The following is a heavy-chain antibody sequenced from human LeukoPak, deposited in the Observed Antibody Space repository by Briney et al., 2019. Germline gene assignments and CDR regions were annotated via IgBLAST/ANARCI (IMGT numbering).Heavy chain of an antibody. CDR3: ARSTSVAVAGTSWFDP. CDR2: INHSGST. CDR1: GGSFSGYY. V-gene: IGHV4-34*01. Sequence: SETLSLTCAVYGGSFSGYYWSWIRQPPGKGLEWIGEINHSGSTNYNPSLKSRVTISQDTSKNQFSLKLSSVTAADTAVYYCARSTSVAVAGTSWFDPWGQGTLVTVSS. D-gene: IGHD6-19*01. J-gene: IGHJ5*02.